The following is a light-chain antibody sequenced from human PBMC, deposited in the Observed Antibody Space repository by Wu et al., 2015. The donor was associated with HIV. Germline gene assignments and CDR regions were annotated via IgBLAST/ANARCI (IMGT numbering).Light chain of an antibody. CDR1: QSIGTY. J-gene: IGKJ5*01. Sequence: EIMMTQSPATLSVSPGERATLSCRASQSIGTYLAWYQQKPGQAPRLLIYDASKRVTGIPARFSGSGSGTDFTLTISRLEPEDFAVYYCQQYGSSPITFGQGTRLQIK. V-gene: IGKV3-20*01. CDR2: DAS. CDR3: QQYGSSPIT.